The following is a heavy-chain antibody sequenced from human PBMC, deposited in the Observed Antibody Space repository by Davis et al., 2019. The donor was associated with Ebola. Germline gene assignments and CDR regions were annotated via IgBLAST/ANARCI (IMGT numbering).Heavy chain of an antibody. CDR3: ARETEVDGSIFFLH. CDR2: ISAYYGTT. Sequence: ASVKVSCKASGYTFTTYGISWVRQAPGQGLEWMGWISAYYGTTNYAQSLQGRVTMTRDTSTSTAHMELRGLRSDDTAVYYCARETEVDGSIFFLHWGQGTLVTVSS. J-gene: IGHJ1*01. V-gene: IGHV1-18*01. D-gene: IGHD3-10*01. CDR1: GYTFTTYG.